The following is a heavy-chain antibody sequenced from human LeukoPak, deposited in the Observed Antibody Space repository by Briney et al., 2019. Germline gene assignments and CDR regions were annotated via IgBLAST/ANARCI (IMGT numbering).Heavy chain of an antibody. Sequence: PGGSLRLSCAASGFTFSSYGMSWVRQAPGKGLEWVSAISGSGGSTYYADSVKGRFTISRDNSKNTLYLQMNSLRAEDTAVYYCAKGSPPVGILGCSSTSCYFDYWGQGTLVTVSS. CDR1: GFTFSSYG. V-gene: IGHV3-23*01. J-gene: IGHJ4*02. CDR2: ISGSGGST. CDR3: AKGSPPVGILGCSSTSCYFDY. D-gene: IGHD2-2*01.